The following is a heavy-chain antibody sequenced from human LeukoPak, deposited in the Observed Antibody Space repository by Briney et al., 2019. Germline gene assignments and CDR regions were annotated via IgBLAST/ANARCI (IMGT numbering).Heavy chain of an antibody. CDR3: ASGYSGYDSGVY. V-gene: IGHV3-21*01. CDR2: ISSSSSYI. CDR1: GFTFSSYR. D-gene: IGHD5-12*01. J-gene: IGHJ4*02. Sequence: GGSLRLSCAASGFTFSSYRMNWVRQAPGKGLEWVSSISSSSSYIYYADSVKGRFTISRDNAKNSLYLQMNSLRAEDTAVYYCASGYSGYDSGVYWGQGTLVTVSS.